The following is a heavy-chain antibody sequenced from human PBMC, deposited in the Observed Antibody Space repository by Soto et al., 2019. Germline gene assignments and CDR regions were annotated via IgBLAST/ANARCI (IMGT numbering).Heavy chain of an antibody. CDR3: AKNLCGLSIAGY. D-gene: IGHD2-21*01. CDR2: ISGSGDTT. CDR1: GFAFSLYA. V-gene: IGHV3-23*01. Sequence: GGSLRLSCEASGFAFSLYAMSWVRQAPGKGLEWVSTISGSGDTTHYADSVKGRFTISRDNAKNTLYLQMDSLRADDTAVFYCAKNLCGLSIAGYWGQGTRVTVSS. J-gene: IGHJ4*02.